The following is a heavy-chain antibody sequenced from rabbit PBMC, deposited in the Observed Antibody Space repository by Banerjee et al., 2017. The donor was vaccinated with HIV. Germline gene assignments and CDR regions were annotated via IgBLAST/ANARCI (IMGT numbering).Heavy chain of an antibody. V-gene: IGHV1S45*01. Sequence: QEQLEESGGGLVQPEGSLTLTCKASGFTLSSYWICWVRQAPGKGLEWIACIYAGSSGSTYYASWAKGRFTITKNTSLNTVTLQMNSLTAADTATYFCARAPGIVDYGTYYFNLWGPGTLVTVS. CDR1: GFTLSSYW. CDR3: ARAPGIVDYGTYYFNL. J-gene: IGHJ4*01. D-gene: IGHD2-1*01. CDR2: IYAGSSGST.